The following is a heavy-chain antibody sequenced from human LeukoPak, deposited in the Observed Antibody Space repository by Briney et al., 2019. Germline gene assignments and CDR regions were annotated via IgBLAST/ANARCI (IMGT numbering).Heavy chain of an antibody. CDR2: ISYDGSDK. CDR1: GFTFSSYG. Sequence: GGPLRLSCAASGFTFSSYGMHWVRQAPGKGLEWVAVISYDGSDKYYADSVKGRFTISRDNSKNTLYLQMNSLRAEDTAVYYCAKDVAAAGSGYYFDYWGQGTLVTVSS. D-gene: IGHD6-13*01. V-gene: IGHV3-30*18. CDR3: AKDVAAAGSGYYFDY. J-gene: IGHJ4*02.